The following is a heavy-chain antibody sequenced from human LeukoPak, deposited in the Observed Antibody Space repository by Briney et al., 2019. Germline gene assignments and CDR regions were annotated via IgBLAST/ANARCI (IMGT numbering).Heavy chain of an antibody. Sequence: SETLSLTCTVSGGSISSSSYYWGWIRQPPGKGLEWIGSIYYSGSTYYNPSLKSRVTISVDTSKNQFSLKLSSVTAADTAVYYCAREGDGDYSNAFDIWGQGTMVTVSS. J-gene: IGHJ3*02. CDR1: GGSISSSSYY. CDR3: AREGDGDYSNAFDI. CDR2: IYYSGST. D-gene: IGHD4-17*01. V-gene: IGHV4-39*02.